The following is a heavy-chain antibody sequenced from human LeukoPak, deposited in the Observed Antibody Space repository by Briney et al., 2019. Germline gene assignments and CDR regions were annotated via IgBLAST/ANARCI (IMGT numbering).Heavy chain of an antibody. D-gene: IGHD1-26*01. CDR2: IYPGDSET. CDR1: GYSFTVYW. V-gene: IGHV5-51*01. Sequence: GESLKISCKGSGYSFTVYWIAWVRQMPGKGLEWMGIIYPGDSETRYSPSFQGQVTISADRCISTAYLQWSGLKASDTAMYYCARYLYSGSYYDYWGQGTQVTVSS. CDR3: ARYLYSGSYYDY. J-gene: IGHJ4*02.